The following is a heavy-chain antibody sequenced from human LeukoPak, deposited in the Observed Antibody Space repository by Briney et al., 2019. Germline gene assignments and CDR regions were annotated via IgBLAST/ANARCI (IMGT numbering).Heavy chain of an antibody. CDR2: IIPILGIA. Sequence: ASVKVSCKASGGTFSSYAISWVRQAPGQGLEWMGRIIPILGIANYAQKFQGRVTITADKSASTAYMELSSLRSEDTAVYYCARATVINAPQADWGQGTLVTVSS. CDR1: GGTFSSYA. CDR3: ARATVINAPQAD. J-gene: IGHJ4*02. V-gene: IGHV1-69*04. D-gene: IGHD3-22*01.